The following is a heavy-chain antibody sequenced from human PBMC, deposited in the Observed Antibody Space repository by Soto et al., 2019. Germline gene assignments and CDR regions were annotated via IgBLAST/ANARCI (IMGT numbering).Heavy chain of an antibody. Sequence: QVQLVQSGAEVKKPGASVKVSCKASGYTFTGYYMHWVRQAPGQGLEWMGWINPNSGGTNYAQKFQGRVTMTRDTSISTAYMELSRLRSDDTAVYYCARVRYDYVWGSYRSAPRMDVWGQGTTVTVSS. V-gene: IGHV1-2*02. CDR3: ARVRYDYVWGSYRSAPRMDV. D-gene: IGHD3-16*02. J-gene: IGHJ6*02. CDR2: INPNSGGT. CDR1: GYTFTGYY.